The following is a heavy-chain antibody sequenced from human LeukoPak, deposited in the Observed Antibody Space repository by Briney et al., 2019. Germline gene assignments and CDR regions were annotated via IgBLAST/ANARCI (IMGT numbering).Heavy chain of an antibody. Sequence: ASVKVSCKASGYTFTGYYMHWVRQAPGQGLEWMGWINPNSGGTNYAQKFQGRVTMTRDTSISTAYMEPSRLRSDDTAVYYCAREYCSSTSCYLYYYYGMDVWGQGTTVTVSS. J-gene: IGHJ6*02. CDR2: INPNSGGT. CDR3: AREYCSSTSCYLYYYYGMDV. V-gene: IGHV1-2*02. CDR1: GYTFTGYY. D-gene: IGHD2-2*01.